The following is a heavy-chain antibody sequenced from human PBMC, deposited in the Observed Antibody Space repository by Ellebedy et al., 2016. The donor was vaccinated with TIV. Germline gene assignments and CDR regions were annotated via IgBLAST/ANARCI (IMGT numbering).Heavy chain of an antibody. Sequence: PGGSLRLSCAASGFTFSGYWMSWVRQAPGKGLEWVANIKQDGSEKYYVDSVKGRFTSSRDNAKNSLYLQMNSLRAEDTAVYYGARQTVGTSVNDAFDIWGLGTVVTVSS. D-gene: IGHD4-23*01. CDR2: IKQDGSEK. J-gene: IGHJ3*02. V-gene: IGHV3-7*01. CDR1: GFTFSGYW. CDR3: ARQTVGTSVNDAFDI.